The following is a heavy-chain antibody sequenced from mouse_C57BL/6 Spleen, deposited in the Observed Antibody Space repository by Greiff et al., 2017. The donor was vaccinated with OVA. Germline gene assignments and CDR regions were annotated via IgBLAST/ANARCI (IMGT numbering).Heavy chain of an antibody. V-gene: IGHV1-81*01. CDR1: GYTFTSYG. J-gene: IGHJ2*01. D-gene: IGHD1-1*01. CDR3: ARRGPTVYYFDY. CDR2: IYPRSGNT. Sequence: QVQLQQSGAELARPGASVKLSCKASGYTFTSYGISWVKQRTGQGLEWIGEIYPRSGNTYYNEKFKGKATLTADKSSSTAYMELRSLTSEDSAVYFCARRGPTVYYFDYWGQGTTLTVSS.